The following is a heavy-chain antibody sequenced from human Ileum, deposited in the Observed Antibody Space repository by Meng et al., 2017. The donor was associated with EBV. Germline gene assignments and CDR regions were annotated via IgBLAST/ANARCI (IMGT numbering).Heavy chain of an antibody. CDR1: GGSFSGYY. CDR3: ARGHDYGDYASDY. CDR2: INHSGST. Sequence: VQVQQWGVGWLKPSGTRSLTGAVYGGSFSGYYWSWIRQPPGRGLEWIGEINHSGSTNYNPSLKSRVTISVDTSKNQFSLKLSSVTAADTAVYYCARGHDYGDYASDYWGQGTLVTVSS. J-gene: IGHJ4*02. V-gene: IGHV4-34*01. D-gene: IGHD4-17*01.